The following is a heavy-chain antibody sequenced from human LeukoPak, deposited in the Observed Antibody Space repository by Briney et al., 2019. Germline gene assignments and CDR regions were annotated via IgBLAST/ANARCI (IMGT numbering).Heavy chain of an antibody. J-gene: IGHJ4*02. CDR2: IYYSGST. CDR1: GGSISSYY. Sequence: PSETLSLTCTVSGGSISSYYWSWIRQPPGKGLEWIGYIYYSGSTNYNPSLKSRVTISVDTSKNQFSLKLSSVTAADTAVYYCARGSYDILTGYYYPMDYWGQGTLVTVSS. V-gene: IGHV4-59*01. D-gene: IGHD3-9*01. CDR3: ARGSYDILTGYYYPMDY.